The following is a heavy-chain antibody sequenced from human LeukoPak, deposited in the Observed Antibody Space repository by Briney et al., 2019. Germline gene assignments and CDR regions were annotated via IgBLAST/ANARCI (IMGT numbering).Heavy chain of an antibody. CDR3: ARTTVTTYFDL. Sequence: SQTLSLTCAVSGGSISSGGYSWSWIRQPPGKGLEWIGYIYHSGGTYYNPSLKSRVTISVDRSKNQFSLKLSSVTAADTAVYYCARTTVTTYFDLWGRGTLVTVS. CDR2: IYHSGGT. V-gene: IGHV4-30-2*01. D-gene: IGHD4-17*01. J-gene: IGHJ2*01. CDR1: GGSISSGGYS.